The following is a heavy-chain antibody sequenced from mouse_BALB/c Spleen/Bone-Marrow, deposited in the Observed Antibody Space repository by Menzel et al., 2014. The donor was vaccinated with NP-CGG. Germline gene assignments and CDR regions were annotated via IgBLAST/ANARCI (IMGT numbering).Heavy chain of an antibody. CDR2: ILPGSGNT. V-gene: IGHV1-9*01. D-gene: IGHD1-1*01. CDR1: GYTFSSYW. CDR3: AREDITTVVEMDY. J-gene: IGHJ4*01. Sequence: QVQLQQSGAELMKPGASVKISCKATGYTFSSYWIEWVKQRPGHGLEWIGEILPGSGNTNYNEKFKGKATFTADTPSNTAYMQLSSLTSEDSAVYYCAREDITTVVEMDYWGQGTSVTVSS.